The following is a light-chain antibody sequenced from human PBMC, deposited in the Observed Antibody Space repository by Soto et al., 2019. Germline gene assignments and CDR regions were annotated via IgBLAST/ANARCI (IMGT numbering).Light chain of an antibody. CDR2: DVS. CDR3: TSYTSSSPVV. Sequence: QSALTQPASVSGSPGQSITISCTGTSSDVGAYNYVSWYQHHPGKAPKLLIYDVSHRPSGVSNRFSGSKSGNTASLTISGLQAEDEADYYCTSYTSSSPVVFGGGTKVTVL. CDR1: SSDVGAYNY. V-gene: IGLV2-14*03. J-gene: IGLJ2*01.